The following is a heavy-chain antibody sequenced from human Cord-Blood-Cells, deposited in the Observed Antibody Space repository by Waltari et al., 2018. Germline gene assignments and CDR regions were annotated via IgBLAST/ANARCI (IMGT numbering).Heavy chain of an antibody. CDR1: GGTFSSYA. CDR3: ASNHLLLLEEPTYYYGMDV. D-gene: IGHD3-3*01. J-gene: IGHJ6*02. V-gene: IGHV1-69*01. Sequence: QVQLVQSGAEVKKPGSSVKVSCKASGGTFSSYAIRWVRPAPGQGLEWMGGIIPIFGTANYAQKFQGRVTITADESTSTAYMELSSLRSEDTAVYYCASNHLLLLEEPTYYYGMDVWGQGTTVTVSS. CDR2: IIPIFGTA.